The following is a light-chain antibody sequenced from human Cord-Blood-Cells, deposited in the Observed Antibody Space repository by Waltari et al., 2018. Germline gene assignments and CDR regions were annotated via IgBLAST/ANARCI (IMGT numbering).Light chain of an antibody. J-gene: IGLJ1*01. V-gene: IGLV2-11*01. CDR1: SSDVGGYNY. CDR3: CSYAGSYV. Sequence: QSALTQPRSVSGSPGQSVTISCTGTSSDVGGYNYVSWYQQQPGKAPKPMIYDVSKRPSGVPDRFSVFKSGNTASLTISGLQAEDEADYYCCSYAGSYVFGTGTKVTVL. CDR2: DVS.